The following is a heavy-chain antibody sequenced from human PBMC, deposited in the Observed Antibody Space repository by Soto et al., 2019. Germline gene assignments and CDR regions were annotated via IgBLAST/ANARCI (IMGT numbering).Heavy chain of an antibody. Sequence: QVQLQQWGAGLLKHSETLSLTCAVYGGSFSGYCWSWIRQPPGKGLEWIGEINHSGSTNYNPSLKSRVTISVDTSKNQFSLKLSSVTAADTAVYYCARGPKGYSSTWYVDWGQGTLVTVSS. CDR3: ARGPKGYSSTWYVD. J-gene: IGHJ4*02. D-gene: IGHD6-13*01. CDR1: GGSFSGYC. V-gene: IGHV4-34*01. CDR2: INHSGST.